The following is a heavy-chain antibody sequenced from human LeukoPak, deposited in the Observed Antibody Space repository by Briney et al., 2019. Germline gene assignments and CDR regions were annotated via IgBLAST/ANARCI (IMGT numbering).Heavy chain of an antibody. D-gene: IGHD6-13*01. J-gene: IGHJ5*02. CDR1: EYTFTGYY. CDR2: INPNSGGT. CDR3: AKDHEAAAAYNWLDP. Sequence: ASVKVSCKASEYTFTGYYMHWVRQAPGQGLEWMGWINPNSGGTNYAQKFQGRVTMTRDTSISTAYMELSRLRSDDTAVYYCAKDHEAAAAYNWLDPWGQGTLVTVSS. V-gene: IGHV1-2*02.